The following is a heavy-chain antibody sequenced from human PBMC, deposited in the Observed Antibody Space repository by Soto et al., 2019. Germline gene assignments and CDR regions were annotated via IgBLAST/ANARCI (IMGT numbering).Heavy chain of an antibody. V-gene: IGHV4-34*01. CDR2: INHSGST. CDR3: ARNVVVPAAHPLKEGFDY. Sequence: SETLSLTCAVYGGSFSGYYWSWIRQPPGKGLEWIGEINHSGSTNYNPSLKSRVTISVETSKNQFSLKLSSVTAADTAVYYCARNVVVPAAHPLKEGFDYWGQGTLVTVSS. J-gene: IGHJ4*02. CDR1: GGSFSGYY. D-gene: IGHD2-2*01.